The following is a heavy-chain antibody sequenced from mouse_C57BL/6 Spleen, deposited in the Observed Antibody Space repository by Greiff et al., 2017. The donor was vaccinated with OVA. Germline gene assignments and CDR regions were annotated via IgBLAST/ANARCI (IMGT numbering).Heavy chain of an antibody. J-gene: IGHJ3*01. D-gene: IGHD1-1*01. V-gene: IGHV1-52*01. CDR2: IDPSDSET. CDR1: GYTFTSYW. CDR3: ARYYYGSRGGFAY. Sequence: QVQLQQPGAELVRPGSSVKLSCKASGYTFTSYWMHWVKQRPIQGLEWIGNIDPSDSETHYTQKFKDKATLAVDKSSSTAYMQLSSLTSEDSAVYYCARYYYGSRGGFAYWGKGTLVTVSA.